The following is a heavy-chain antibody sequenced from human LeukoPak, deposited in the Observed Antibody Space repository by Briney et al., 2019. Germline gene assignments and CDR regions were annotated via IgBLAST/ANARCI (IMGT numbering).Heavy chain of an antibody. CDR2: INHSGST. D-gene: IGHD6-13*01. J-gene: IGHJ5*02. V-gene: IGHV4-34*01. CDR3: ARRIAAAGTMRFDP. Sequence: PSETLSLTCAVYGGSFSGYYWSWIRQPPGKGLEWIGEINHSGSTNYNPSLKSRVTISVDTSKNQFSLKLSSVTAADTAVYYCARRIAAAGTMRFDPWGQGTLVTVSS. CDR1: GGSFSGYY.